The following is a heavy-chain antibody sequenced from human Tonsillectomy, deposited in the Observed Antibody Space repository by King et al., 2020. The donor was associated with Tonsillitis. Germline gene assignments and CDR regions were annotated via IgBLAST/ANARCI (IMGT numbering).Heavy chain of an antibody. CDR3: ARLLGDFDY. CDR2: INPNSGGT. CDR1: GYTFTGYY. D-gene: IGHD3-16*01. J-gene: IGHJ4*02. Sequence: QLVQSGAEVKKPGASVKVSCKASGYTFTGYYMHWVRQAPGQGLEWMGWINPNSGGTNYAQKVQGRVTMTRDTAVSTAYMERSRLRSDDTAGYYCARLLGDFDYWGQGTLVTVSS. V-gene: IGHV1-2*02.